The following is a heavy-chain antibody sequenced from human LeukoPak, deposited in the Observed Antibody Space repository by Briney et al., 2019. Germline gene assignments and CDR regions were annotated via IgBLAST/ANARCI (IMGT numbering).Heavy chain of an antibody. V-gene: IGHV4-39*07. D-gene: IGHD2-15*01. CDR1: GGSISSSSYY. J-gene: IGHJ6*03. CDR3: ARVDCGGSCYSSYYYYYYMDV. Sequence: SETLSLTCTVSGGSISSSSYYWGWIRQPPGKGLEWIGSIYYSGSTYYNPSLKSRVTISVDTSKNQFSLKLSSVTAADTAVYYCARVDCGGSCYSSYYYYYYMDVWGKGTTVTVSS. CDR2: IYYSGST.